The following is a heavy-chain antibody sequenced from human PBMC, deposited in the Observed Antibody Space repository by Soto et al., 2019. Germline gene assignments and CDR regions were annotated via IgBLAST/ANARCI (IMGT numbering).Heavy chain of an antibody. Sequence: PGGSLRLSCAASGFSFRSYAMGWVRQAPGVGLQWVASIKEDGSEKYYVDPVKGRFTISRENAKNSLYLQMNSLRAEDTAVYYCARYRSLDPWGQGILVTVSS. CDR2: IKEDGSEK. CDR3: ARYRSLDP. J-gene: IGHJ5*02. CDR1: GFSFRSYA. D-gene: IGHD3-16*02. V-gene: IGHV3-7*03.